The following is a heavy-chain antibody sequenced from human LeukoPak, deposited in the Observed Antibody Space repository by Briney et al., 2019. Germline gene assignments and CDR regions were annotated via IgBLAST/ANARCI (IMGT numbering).Heavy chain of an antibody. CDR1: GYSFINYG. CDR2: ISPYNGNS. D-gene: IGHD3-22*01. J-gene: IGHJ5*02. V-gene: IGHV1-18*01. Sequence: GASVKVSCKASGYSFINYGISWVRQAPGQGLEWMGWISPYNGNSKYTDKVQGRVTMTTDTSTSTAYMELRSLRSDDTAVYYCARGSAVVNWFDPWGQGSLVTVSS. CDR3: ARGSAVVNWFDP.